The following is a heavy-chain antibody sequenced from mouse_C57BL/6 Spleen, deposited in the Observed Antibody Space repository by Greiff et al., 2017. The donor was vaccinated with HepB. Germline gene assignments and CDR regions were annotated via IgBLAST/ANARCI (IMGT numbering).Heavy chain of an antibody. CDR1: GFSLSTSGMG. V-gene: IGHV8-12*01. CDR3: AGMEEYDGRGDY. CDR2: VYWDDDK. Sequence: QVTLKVSGPGILQSSQTLSLTCSFSGFSLSTSGMGVSWVRQPSGKGLEWLAHVYWDDDKCYNPSLKSRLTISKDTSRNQVFLKITSVDTADTATYYCAGMEEYDGRGDYWGQGTSVTVAS. D-gene: IGHD2-14*01. J-gene: IGHJ4*01.